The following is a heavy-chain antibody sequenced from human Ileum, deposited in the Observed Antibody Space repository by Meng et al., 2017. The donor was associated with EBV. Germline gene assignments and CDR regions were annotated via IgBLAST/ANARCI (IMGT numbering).Heavy chain of an antibody. CDR2: VNASHGNT. Sequence: ARVGRAGAEENRRGGVATCSCKASGCTFPGYAIHWVGQAPRQRLEWMGWVNASHGNTKYTHKFPGRVTLTRDTSARTAYMGLSSLRSEDTAVYYCARDAYRGTVTTPSGNWGQGTLVTVSS. V-gene: IGHV1-3*05. J-gene: IGHJ4*02. CDR1: GCTFPGYA. D-gene: IGHD4-17*01. CDR3: ARDAYRGTVTTPSGN.